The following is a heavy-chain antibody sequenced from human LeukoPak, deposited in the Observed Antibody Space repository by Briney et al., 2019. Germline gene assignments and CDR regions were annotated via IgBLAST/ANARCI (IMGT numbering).Heavy chain of an antibody. J-gene: IGHJ6*03. CDR2: ITGSGGST. CDR1: GFTFANYV. V-gene: IGHV3-23*01. CDR3: ARRLAARYYYYYMDV. Sequence: GGSLRLSCTASGFTFANYVMCWVRQAPGKGLEWVSAITGSGGSTYYADSVKGRFTISRDNSKNTLYLQMNSLRAEDTAVYYCARRLAARYYYYYMDVWGKGTTVTVSS. D-gene: IGHD6-6*01.